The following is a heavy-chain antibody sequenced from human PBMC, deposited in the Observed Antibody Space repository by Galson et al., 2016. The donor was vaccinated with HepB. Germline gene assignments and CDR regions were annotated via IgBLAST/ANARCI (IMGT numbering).Heavy chain of an antibody. CDR2: IYWDDEK. D-gene: IGHD5-12*01. V-gene: IGHV2-5*02. Sequence: PALVKPTQTLTLTCTCSGFSPTTSGVGVGWIRQPPGKALEWLALIYWDDEKRYSPSLKNRLTITKDTSKNQVVLKLTNMDPVDTATYYCARTHIVATKGYAFDIWGQGTTVTVSS. CDR3: ARTHIVATKGYAFDI. J-gene: IGHJ3*02. CDR1: GFSPTTSGVG.